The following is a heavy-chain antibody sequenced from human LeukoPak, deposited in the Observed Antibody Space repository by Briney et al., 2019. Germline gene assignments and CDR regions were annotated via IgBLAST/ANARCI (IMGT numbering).Heavy chain of an antibody. D-gene: IGHD3-10*01. V-gene: IGHV7-4-1*02. Sequence: ASVKVSCKASGYTFTSYAMNWVRQAPGQGLEWMGWINTNTGNPTYAQGFTGRFVFSLDTSVSTAYLQISSLKAEDTAVYYCASGVQREGSGSYYTYPWGQGTLVTVSS. J-gene: IGHJ5*02. CDR3: ASGVQREGSGSYYTYP. CDR2: INTNTGNP. CDR1: GYTFTSYA.